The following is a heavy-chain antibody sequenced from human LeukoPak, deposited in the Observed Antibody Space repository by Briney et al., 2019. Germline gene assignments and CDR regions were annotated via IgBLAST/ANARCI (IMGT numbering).Heavy chain of an antibody. CDR2: IIPIFGTA. CDR3: ASSDSSGYYLGTKFDY. V-gene: IGHV1-69*05. J-gene: IGHJ4*02. D-gene: IGHD3-22*01. CDR1: GGTFSSYA. Sequence: ASVKVSCKASGGTFSSYAISWVRQAPGQGLEWMGGIIPIFGTANYAQKFQGRVTITTDESTSTAYMELSSLRSEDTAVYYCASSDSSGYYLGTKFDYWGQGTLVTVSS.